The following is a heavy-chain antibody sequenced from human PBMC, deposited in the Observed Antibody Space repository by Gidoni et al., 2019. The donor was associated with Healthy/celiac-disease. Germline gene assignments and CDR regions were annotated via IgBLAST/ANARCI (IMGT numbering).Heavy chain of an antibody. CDR1: GFTFRSYA. CDR2: ISYDGSNK. V-gene: IGHV3-30-3*01. CDR3: ARAKPPAADDAFDI. D-gene: IGHD2-2*01. Sequence: QVQLVESGGGVVQPGSSLRLSCAASGFTFRSYAMHWVRQAPGKGLEWVAVISYDGSNKYYADSVKGRFTISRDNSKNTLYLQMNSLRAEDTAVYYCARAKPPAADDAFDIWGQGTMVTVSS. J-gene: IGHJ3*02.